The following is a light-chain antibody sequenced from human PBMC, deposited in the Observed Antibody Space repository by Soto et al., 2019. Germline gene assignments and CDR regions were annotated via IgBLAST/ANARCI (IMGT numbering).Light chain of an antibody. CDR2: SAS. CDR3: QEHYRSPPVA. CDR1: PGIYHS. V-gene: IGKV1-27*01. Sequence: DIQMTQSPSSLSASVGDRVTITCRASPGIYHSLAWYQQKPGKVHKLLIYSASTLQSGVPSRFSGSGSGTAYTLTNTSLQPEYVATYYCQEHYRSPPVAFGPGTKVDV. J-gene: IGKJ3*01.